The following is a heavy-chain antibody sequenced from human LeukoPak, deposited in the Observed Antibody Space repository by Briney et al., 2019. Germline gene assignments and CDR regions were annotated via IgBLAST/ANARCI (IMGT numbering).Heavy chain of an antibody. Sequence: PSETLSLTCTVSGGSISSYYWSWIRQPPGKGLEWIGYIYYSGSTNYNPSLKSRVTISVDTSKNQFSLKLSSVTAADTAVYYCAGVAAEWELLGGYWFDPWGQGTLVTVSS. CDR3: AGVAAEWELLGGYWFDP. J-gene: IGHJ5*02. CDR2: IYYSGST. CDR1: GGSISSYY. V-gene: IGHV4-59*01. D-gene: IGHD1-26*01.